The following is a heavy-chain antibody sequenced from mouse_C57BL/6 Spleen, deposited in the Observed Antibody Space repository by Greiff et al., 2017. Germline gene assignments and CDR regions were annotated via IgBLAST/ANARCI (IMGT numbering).Heavy chain of an antibody. D-gene: IGHD1-1*01. CDR1: GFNIKDDY. CDR2: IDPENGDT. V-gene: IGHV14-4*01. Sequence: EVQLQQSGAELVRPGASVKVSCTASGFNIKDDYMHWVKQRPEQGLEWIGWIDPENGDTEYASKFQGKATITADTSSNTAYLQLSSLTSEDTAVYYCTTTGSSWAYWGQGTLVTVSA. J-gene: IGHJ3*01. CDR3: TTTGSSWAY.